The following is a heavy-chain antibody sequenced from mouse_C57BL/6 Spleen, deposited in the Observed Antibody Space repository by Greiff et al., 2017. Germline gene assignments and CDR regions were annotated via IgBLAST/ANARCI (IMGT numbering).Heavy chain of an antibody. CDR3: ARNSNYVGYYAMDY. CDR1: GYAFSSSW. V-gene: IGHV1-82*01. CDR2: IYPGDGDT. Sequence: QVQLQQSGPELVKPGASVKISCKASGYAFSSSWMNWVKQRPGKGLEWIGRIYPGDGDTNYNGKFKGKATLTADKSSSTAYMQLSSLTSEDSAVYFCARNSNYVGYYAMDYWGQGTSVTVSS. J-gene: IGHJ4*01. D-gene: IGHD2-5*01.